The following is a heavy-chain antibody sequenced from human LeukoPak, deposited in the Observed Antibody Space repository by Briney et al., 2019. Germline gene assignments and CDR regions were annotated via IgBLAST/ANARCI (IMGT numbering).Heavy chain of an antibody. V-gene: IGHV3-48*01. D-gene: IGHD3-3*01. Sequence: GGSLRLSCAASGFTFSSYSMNWVRQAPGKGLEWVSYISSSSSTIYYADSVKGRFTISRDNAKNSLYLQMNSLRAEDTAVYYCARGRVYDFWSAFRTESWFDPWGQGTLVTVSS. CDR1: GFTFSSYS. CDR2: ISSSSSTI. J-gene: IGHJ5*02. CDR3: ARGRVYDFWSAFRTESWFDP.